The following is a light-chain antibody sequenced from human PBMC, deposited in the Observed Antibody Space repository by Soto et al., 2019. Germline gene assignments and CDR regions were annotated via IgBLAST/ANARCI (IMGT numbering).Light chain of an antibody. CDR2: DAS. J-gene: IGKJ1*01. Sequence: EIVLTQSPGTLSLSPGERATLSCRASQSVSKNFLAWYQHKPGQAPRLLIDDASNRATGIPDRFSGSGSGTDFTLTISSLEPEDYAVYSCQQCATPPLTFGQGTKVEIK. CDR1: QSVSKNF. V-gene: IGKV3-20*01. CDR3: QQCATPPLT.